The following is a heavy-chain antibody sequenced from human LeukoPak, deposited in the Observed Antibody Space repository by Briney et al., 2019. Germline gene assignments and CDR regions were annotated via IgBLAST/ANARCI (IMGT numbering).Heavy chain of an antibody. J-gene: IGHJ4*02. CDR1: GFTFSSYS. V-gene: IGHV3-21*01. CDR3: ARDSFDYYGSGSYFLVYFDY. Sequence: GGSLRLSCAASGFTFSSYSMNWVRQAPGKGLEWVSSISGSNSYIYYADSMKGRFTISRDNAKNSLYLQMNSLRAEDTAVYYCARDSFDYYGSGSYFLVYFDYWGQGTLVTVSS. D-gene: IGHD3-10*01. CDR2: ISGSNSYI.